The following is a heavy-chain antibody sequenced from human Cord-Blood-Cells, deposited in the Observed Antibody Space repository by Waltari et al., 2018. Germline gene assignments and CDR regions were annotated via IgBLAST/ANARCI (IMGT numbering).Heavy chain of an antibody. CDR3: ASGPRTYYYDSSGYYSPHFDY. CDR1: GGSISSGDYY. V-gene: IGHV4-30-4*01. D-gene: IGHD3-22*01. J-gene: IGHJ4*02. Sequence: HVQLQESGPGLVKPSQTLSLTCTVSGGSISSGDYYWSWIRQLPGKGLEWSGYIYYSGGTYYNPSRKSRVTISVDTSKNQFCLKLSSVTAADTAVYYCASGPRTYYYDSSGYYSPHFDYWGQGTLVTVSS. CDR2: IYYSGGT.